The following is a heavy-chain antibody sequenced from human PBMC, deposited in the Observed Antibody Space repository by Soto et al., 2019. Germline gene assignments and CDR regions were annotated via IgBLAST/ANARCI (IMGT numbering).Heavy chain of an antibody. CDR3: AVRDYGDYVVGMDV. D-gene: IGHD4-17*01. Sequence: QVQLVQSGAEVKKPGSSVKVSCNASGGTFSSYAISWVRQAPGHGLEWMGGIIPIFGTANYAQKFQRRVTITADESTSAAYMELSSLRPEDTAVYYCAVRDYGDYVVGMDVWGQGTTVTVSS. J-gene: IGHJ6*02. CDR1: GGTFSSYA. V-gene: IGHV1-69*01. CDR2: IIPIFGTA.